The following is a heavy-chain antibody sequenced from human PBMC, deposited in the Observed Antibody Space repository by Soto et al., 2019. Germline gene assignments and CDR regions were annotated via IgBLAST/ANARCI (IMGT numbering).Heavy chain of an antibody. Sequence: EVQMLESGGYLVQPGGSLRVSCASGFTFSHYTMAWVRQAPGKGLEWVSTITADGGGSFYADSVKGRFTISRDNSKSTLHLQIHNLRAEDTALYYCAKDRGGSGWPEFDWWGQGTQVTVSS. J-gene: IGHJ4*02. D-gene: IGHD6-19*01. CDR2: ITADGGGS. CDR1: GFTFSHYT. CDR3: AKDRGGSGWPEFDW. V-gene: IGHV3-23*01.